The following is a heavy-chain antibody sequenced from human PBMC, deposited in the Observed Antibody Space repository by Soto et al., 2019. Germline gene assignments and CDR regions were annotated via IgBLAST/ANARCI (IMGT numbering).Heavy chain of an antibody. CDR3: AKDLVPAYYDILTGYYSPWPLSTFDY. Sequence: GASVKVSCKASGYTFTSYYMHWVRQAPGQGLEWMGIINPSGGSTYYADSVKGRFTISRDNSKNTLYLQMNSLRAEDTAVYYCAKDLVPAYYDILTGYYSPWPLSTFDYWGQGTLVNVS. CDR1: GYTFTSYY. D-gene: IGHD3-9*01. CDR2: INPSGGST. V-gene: IGHV1-46*04. J-gene: IGHJ4*02.